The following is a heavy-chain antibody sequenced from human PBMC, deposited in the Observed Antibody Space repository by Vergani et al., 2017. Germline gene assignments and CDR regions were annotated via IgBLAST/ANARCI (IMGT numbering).Heavy chain of an antibody. CDR3: AIEQYYDILTCFLGRDGMDV. CDR2: INTNTGNP. V-gene: IGHV7-4-1*02. D-gene: IGHD3-9*01. J-gene: IGHJ6*02. CDR1: GYTFTSYA. Sequence: QVQLVQSGSELTKPGASVKVSCKASGYTFTSYAMNWVRQAPGQGLEWMGWINTNTGNPTYAQGFTGRFVFSLDTSVSTAYLQISSQKAEDTAVYYCAIEQYYDILTCFLGRDGMDVWGQGTTVAVSS.